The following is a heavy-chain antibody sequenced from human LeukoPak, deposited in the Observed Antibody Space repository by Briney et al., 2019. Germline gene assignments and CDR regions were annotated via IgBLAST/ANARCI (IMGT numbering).Heavy chain of an antibody. CDR3: ARTTSFTASGYDY. J-gene: IGHJ4*02. D-gene: IGHD6-25*01. CDR1: GYTFTNYH. V-gene: IGHV1-8*03. Sequence: ASVTVSCKTSGYTFTNYHINWVRQATGQGLEWMGWMNPNSGDRGYAQKFQGRLSITRDTSISTVYMELSSLRSEDTAVYFCARTTSFTASGYDYWGQGTLVTVSS. CDR2: MNPNSGDR.